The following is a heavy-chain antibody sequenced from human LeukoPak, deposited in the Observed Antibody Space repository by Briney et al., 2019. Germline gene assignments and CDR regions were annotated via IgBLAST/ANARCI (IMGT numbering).Heavy chain of an antibody. D-gene: IGHD2-8*01. CDR1: GYTFTGYY. J-gene: IGHJ6*02. CDR3: ASQYATHRYYYYGMDV. V-gene: IGHV1-2*02. CDR2: ISPNSGGT. Sequence: ASVKVSCKASGYTFTGYYMHWVRQAPGQGLEWMGWISPNSGGTNYAQKFQGRVTMTRDTSISTAYMELSRLRSDDTAVYYCASQYATHRYYYYGMDVWGQGTTVTVSS.